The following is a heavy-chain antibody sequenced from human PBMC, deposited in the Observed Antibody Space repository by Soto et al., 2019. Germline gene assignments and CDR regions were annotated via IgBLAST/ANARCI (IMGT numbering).Heavy chain of an antibody. D-gene: IGHD1-26*01. J-gene: IGHJ4*02. Sequence: SETLSLTCTVSGGSISSYYWSWIRQPPGQGLEWIGYIYYSGSTNYTPSLKSRVTISVDTSKNQSSLKLSSVTAADTAVHYCAGGVGATQDNGGQGTLVTVSS. CDR1: GGSISSYY. CDR2: IYYSGST. V-gene: IGHV4-59*01. CDR3: AGGVGATQDN.